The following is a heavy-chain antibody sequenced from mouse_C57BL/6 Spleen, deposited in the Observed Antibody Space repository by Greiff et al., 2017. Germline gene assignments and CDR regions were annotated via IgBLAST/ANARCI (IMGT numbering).Heavy chain of an antibody. J-gene: IGHJ2*01. Sequence: EVHLVESGPELVKPGASVKMSCKASGYTFTDYNMHWVKQSHGKSLEWIGYINPNNGGTSYNQKFKGKATLTVNKSSSTAYMELRSLTSEDSAVYYCARGGDYDVGFDYWGQGTTLTVSS. V-gene: IGHV1-22*01. CDR1: GYTFTDYN. CDR3: ARGGDYDVGFDY. CDR2: INPNNGGT. D-gene: IGHD2-4*01.